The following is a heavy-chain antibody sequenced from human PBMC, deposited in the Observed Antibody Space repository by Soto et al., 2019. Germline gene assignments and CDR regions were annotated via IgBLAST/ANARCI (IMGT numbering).Heavy chain of an antibody. D-gene: IGHD5-18*01. CDR1: GYTFTSYG. CDR3: ARHQIVVAPAMSHYYYGMDV. Sequence: QVQRVQSGAEVKKPGASVKVSCKASGYTFTSYGISWVRQAPGQGLEWMGGISAYNGNTKYAQKLQGRVTMTTDTSTGTACMVLRSLRSDDAAVYYCARHQIVVAPAMSHYYYGMDVWCQGTTVTVSS. CDR2: ISAYNGNT. J-gene: IGHJ6*02. V-gene: IGHV1-18*04.